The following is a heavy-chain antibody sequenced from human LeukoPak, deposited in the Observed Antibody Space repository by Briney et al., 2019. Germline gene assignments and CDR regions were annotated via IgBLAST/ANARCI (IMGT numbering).Heavy chain of an antibody. J-gene: IGHJ4*02. V-gene: IGHV3-7*01. CDR2: IKEDGSEK. CDR3: ARDSSLYIGYDTLDY. D-gene: IGHD5-12*01. CDR1: GFTFSRDW. Sequence: GGSLRLSCAASGFTFSRDWMHWVRQAPGKGLEWVANIKEDGSEKYYVDSVKGRFTISRDNAKNTLYLQMNRLTSEDTAVYFCARDSSLYIGYDTLDYWGQGTLVTVSS.